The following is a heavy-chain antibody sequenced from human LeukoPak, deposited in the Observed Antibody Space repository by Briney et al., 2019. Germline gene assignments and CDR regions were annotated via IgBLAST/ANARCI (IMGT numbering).Heavy chain of an antibody. D-gene: IGHD3-10*01. Sequence: GGSLRLSCAASGFTFSSYGMHWVRQAPGKGLEWVAVISYDGSNKYYADSVKGRFTISRGNSKNTLYLQMNSLRAEDTAVYYCAKDRSMVRGVILSWFDPWAREPWSPSPQ. J-gene: IGHJ5*02. V-gene: IGHV3-30*18. CDR2: ISYDGSNK. CDR3: AKDRSMVRGVILSWFDP. CDR1: GFTFSSYG.